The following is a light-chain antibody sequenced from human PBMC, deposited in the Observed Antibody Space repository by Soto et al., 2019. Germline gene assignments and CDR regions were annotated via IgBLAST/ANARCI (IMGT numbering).Light chain of an antibody. CDR3: NSYTASRTLV. CDR2: NVS. Sequence: QSALTQSASVSGSPGQSITISCTGTSSDVGGYNYVSWYQHHPGKAPKLLIYNVSDRPSGVSNRFSGSKSGNTASLIISGLQAEDEADYYCNSYTASRTLVFGAGTKLTVL. J-gene: IGLJ2*01. V-gene: IGLV2-14*03. CDR1: SSDVGGYNY.